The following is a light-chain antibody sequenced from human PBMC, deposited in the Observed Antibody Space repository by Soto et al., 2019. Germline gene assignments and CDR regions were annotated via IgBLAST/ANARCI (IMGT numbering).Light chain of an antibody. Sequence: QSALTQPASVSGSHGQSITISCTGTSSDVGGYNYVSWYQHHPGKAPKLLIYDVSNRPSGVSNRFSGSESGNTASLTISGLQAEDEADYYCSSYTSSSTRVFGGGTQVTVL. CDR2: DVS. CDR3: SSYTSSSTRV. V-gene: IGLV2-14*03. J-gene: IGLJ2*01. CDR1: SSDVGGYNY.